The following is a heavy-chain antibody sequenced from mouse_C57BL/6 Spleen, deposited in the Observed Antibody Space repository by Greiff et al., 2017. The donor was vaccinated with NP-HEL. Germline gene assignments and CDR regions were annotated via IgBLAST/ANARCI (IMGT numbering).Heavy chain of an antibody. CDR1: GYTFTSYW. D-gene: IGHD1-1*01. CDR2: IDPSDSYT. J-gene: IGHJ3*01. V-gene: IGHV1-50*01. Sequence: QVQLQQPGAELVKPGASVKLSCKASGYTFTSYWMQWVKQRPGQGLEWIGEIDPSDSYTNYNQKFKGKATLTVDTSSSTAYMQLSSLTSEDSAVYYCARSRYYHGCREFAYWGQGTLVTVSA. CDR3: ARSRYYHGCREFAY.